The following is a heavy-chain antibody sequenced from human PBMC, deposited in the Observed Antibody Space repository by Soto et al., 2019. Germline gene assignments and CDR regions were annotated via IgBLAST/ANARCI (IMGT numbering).Heavy chain of an antibody. Sequence: GGSLRLSCAASGFTFTTYAMSWVRQAPGKGLEWVAALSASGDSTYYADSVKGRFTISRDKSQKTLYLQMNSMSDEDTAVYFCERNSSNNYGRGFDNWGQGNLVTVSS. J-gene: IGHJ4*02. CDR3: ERNSSNNYGRGFDN. CDR1: GFTFTTYA. D-gene: IGHD3-10*02. V-gene: IGHV3-23*01. CDR2: LSASGDST.